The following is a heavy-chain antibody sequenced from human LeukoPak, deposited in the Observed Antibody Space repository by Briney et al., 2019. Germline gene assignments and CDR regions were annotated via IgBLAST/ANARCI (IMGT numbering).Heavy chain of an antibody. CDR1: GYTFTSYA. CDR3: ARDDYYDSSGYFDY. J-gene: IGHJ4*02. V-gene: IGHV1-2*02. CDR2: INPNSGGT. Sequence: GASVKVSCKASGYTFTSYALNWVRQAPGQGLEWMGWINPNSGGTNYAQKFQGRVTMTRDTSISKAYMELSRLRSDDTAVYYCARDDYYDSSGYFDYWGQGTLVTVSS. D-gene: IGHD3-22*01.